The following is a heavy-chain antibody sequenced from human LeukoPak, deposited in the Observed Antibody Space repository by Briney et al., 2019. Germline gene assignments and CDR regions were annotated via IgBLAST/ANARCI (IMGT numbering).Heavy chain of an antibody. D-gene: IGHD4-17*01. CDR2: ISYDGSNK. CDR3: AILTTVTTHGAFDI. CDR1: GFTFSSYG. V-gene: IGHV3-30*03. J-gene: IGHJ3*02. Sequence: PEGSLRLSCAASGFTFSSYGMHWVRQAPGQGLELVAVISYDGSNKYYADSVKGRFTISRDNSKNTLYLQMSSLRAEDTAVYYCAILTTVTTHGAFDIWGQGTMVTVSS.